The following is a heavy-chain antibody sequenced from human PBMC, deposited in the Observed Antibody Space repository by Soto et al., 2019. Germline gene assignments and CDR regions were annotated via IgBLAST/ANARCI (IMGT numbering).Heavy chain of an antibody. J-gene: IGHJ6*02. D-gene: IGHD1-1*01. V-gene: IGHV3-21*01. CDR1: GFTFSSFT. Sequence: EVQLVESGGGLVKPEGALRLSCAASGFTFSSFTMNWVRQTPERGLEWITSINSGSSFIYYADSVRGQFTISRDDAKNSLYLQMNSLSAGDTALYYCARETESYSWNDGLMDVWGQGTTVIVSS. CDR2: INSGSSFI. CDR3: ARETESYSWNDGLMDV.